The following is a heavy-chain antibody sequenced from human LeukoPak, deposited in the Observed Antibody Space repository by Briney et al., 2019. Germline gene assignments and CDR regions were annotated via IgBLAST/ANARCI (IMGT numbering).Heavy chain of an antibody. Sequence: SETLSLTCTVSGGSISSGDYYWSWIRQPPGKGLEWIGYINYSGSTYYNPSLKSRVTISVDTSKNQFSLKLSSVTAADTAVYYYARDGPYYDSSGYYFGYFDYWGQGTLVTVSS. J-gene: IGHJ4*02. CDR2: INYSGST. V-gene: IGHV4-30-4*01. D-gene: IGHD3-22*01. CDR1: GGSISSGDYY. CDR3: ARDGPYYDSSGYYFGYFDY.